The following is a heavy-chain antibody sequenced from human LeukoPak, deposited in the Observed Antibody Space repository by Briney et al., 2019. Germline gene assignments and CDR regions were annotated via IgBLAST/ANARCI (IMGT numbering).Heavy chain of an antibody. CDR1: GGSISSSSYY. D-gene: IGHD1-14*01. Sequence: SETLSLTCTVSGGSISSSSYYWGWIRQPPGKGLEWIGSIYYSGSTYYNPSLKSRVTISVDTSKNQFSLKLSSVTAADTAVYYCARHKSSQQPAAWDAFDIWGQGTMVTVSS. V-gene: IGHV4-39*01. CDR3: ARHKSSQQPAAWDAFDI. J-gene: IGHJ3*02. CDR2: IYYSGST.